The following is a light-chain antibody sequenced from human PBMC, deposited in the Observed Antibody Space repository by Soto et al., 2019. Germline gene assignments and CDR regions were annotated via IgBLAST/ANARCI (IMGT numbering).Light chain of an antibody. Sequence: DIQMTQSPSTLSASVGDRVTITCRASQSISSWLAWYQQKPGKAPKLLIYKASSLETGVPSRFSGSGSGTEFTLTISSLQPDDFATYYCQQYKSYSLTFGGGTKGGYQ. CDR2: KAS. V-gene: IGKV1-5*03. J-gene: IGKJ4*01. CDR3: QQYKSYSLT. CDR1: QSISSW.